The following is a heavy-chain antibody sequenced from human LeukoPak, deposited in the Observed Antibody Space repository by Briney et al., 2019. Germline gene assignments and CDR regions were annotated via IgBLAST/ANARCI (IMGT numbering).Heavy chain of an antibody. CDR3: ARGDYYGSGTYYNSADY. V-gene: IGHV3-30*04. J-gene: IGHJ4*02. CDR1: GFAFSSYA. Sequence: PGRSLRLSCAASGFAFSSYAMHWVRQAPGKGLEWVAVISYDGSNEYYADSVKGRFTISRDNSKSTLYLQMNSLRVEDTAVYYCARGDYYGSGTYYNSADYWGQGTLVTVSS. D-gene: IGHD3-10*01. CDR2: ISYDGSNE.